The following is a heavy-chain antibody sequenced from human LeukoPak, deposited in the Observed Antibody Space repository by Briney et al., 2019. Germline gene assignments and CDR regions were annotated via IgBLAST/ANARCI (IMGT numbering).Heavy chain of an antibody. D-gene: IGHD6-19*01. CDR3: ARVRLDSYFDY. CDR1: GGSISSYY. J-gene: IGHJ4*02. Sequence: SETLSLTCTVSGGSISSYYWSWIRQPPGKGLEWIGYIYYSGSTNYNPSLKSRVTISVDTSKNQFSLKLSSVTAADTAVYYCARVRLDSYFDYWGQGTLVTVSS. CDR2: IYYSGST. V-gene: IGHV4-59*01.